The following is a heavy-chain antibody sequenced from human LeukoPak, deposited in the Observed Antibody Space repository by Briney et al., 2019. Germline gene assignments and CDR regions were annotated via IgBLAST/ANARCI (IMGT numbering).Heavy chain of an antibody. Sequence: ASVKVSCKASGYTFTGYYLHWVRQAPGQGLEWMEWINPNSGGTKFAQTFQGRVTMTRDTSITTAYMELRSLKSDDTAVYYCAREDVNTEVYYYYGMDVWGQGTTVTVS. CDR2: INPNSGGT. J-gene: IGHJ6*02. D-gene: IGHD3-16*01. CDR3: AREDVNTEVYYYYGMDV. V-gene: IGHV1-2*02. CDR1: GYTFTGYY.